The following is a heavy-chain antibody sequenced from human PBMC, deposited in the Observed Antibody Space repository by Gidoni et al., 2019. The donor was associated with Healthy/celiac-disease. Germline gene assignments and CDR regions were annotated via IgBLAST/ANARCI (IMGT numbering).Heavy chain of an antibody. Sequence: EVQLVESGGGLVKPGGSLRLSCAASGFTFSSYSMNWVRQAPGKGLEWGSSISSSSSYIYYADSVKGRFTISRDNAKNSLYLQMNSLRAEDTAVYYCASPSGSSSSAYYYYYMDVWGKGTTVTVSS. CDR2: ISSSSSYI. CDR3: ASPSGSSSSAYYYYYMDV. J-gene: IGHJ6*03. CDR1: GFTFSSYS. V-gene: IGHV3-21*01. D-gene: IGHD6-6*01.